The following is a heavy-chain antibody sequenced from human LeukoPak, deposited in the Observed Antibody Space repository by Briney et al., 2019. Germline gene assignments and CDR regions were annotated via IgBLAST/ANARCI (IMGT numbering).Heavy chain of an antibody. J-gene: IGHJ2*01. V-gene: IGHV4-59*01. D-gene: IGHD6-19*01. Sequence: SETLSLTCTVSGGSISSYYWSWIRQPPGKGLEWIGYIYYSGSTNYNPSLKSRVTISVDTSKNQFSLKLSSVTAADTAVYYCARDRAVYSSGWCFDLWGRGTLVTVSS. CDR1: GGSISSYY. CDR3: ARDRAVYSSGWCFDL. CDR2: IYYSGST.